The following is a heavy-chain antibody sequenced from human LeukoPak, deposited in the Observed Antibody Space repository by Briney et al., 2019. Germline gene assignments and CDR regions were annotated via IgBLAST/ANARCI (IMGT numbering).Heavy chain of an antibody. CDR2: INHRGGT. CDR1: GGSFSGYY. J-gene: IGHJ3*02. CDR3: AREVAALRGALDI. D-gene: IGHD2-15*01. V-gene: IGHV4-34*01. Sequence: SETLSLTCAVYGGSFSGYYWSWLRQPPGKGLEWIGEINHRGGTNYNPSLKSRVTISVDTSKNQFSLKRSSVTAADTAVYYCAREVAALRGALDIWGQGTMVTVSS.